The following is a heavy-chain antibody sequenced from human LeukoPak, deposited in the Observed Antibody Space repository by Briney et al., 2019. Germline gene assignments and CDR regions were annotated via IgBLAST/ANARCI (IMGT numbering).Heavy chain of an antibody. CDR3: ARDAAQGCSSTSCDTHYYYYMDV. J-gene: IGHJ6*03. Sequence: ASVKVSCKASGYTSTSYYMHWVRQAPGQGLEWMGIINPSGGSTSYAQKFQGRVTMTRDMSTSTVYMEPSSLRSEDTAVYYCARDAAQGCSSTSCDTHYYYYMDVWGKGTTVTVSS. CDR1: GYTSTSYY. CDR2: INPSGGST. V-gene: IGHV1-46*01. D-gene: IGHD2-2*01.